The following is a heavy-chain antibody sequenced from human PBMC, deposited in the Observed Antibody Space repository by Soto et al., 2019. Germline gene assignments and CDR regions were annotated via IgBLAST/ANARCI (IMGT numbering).Heavy chain of an antibody. J-gene: IGHJ4*02. CDR2: IYWDDDK. Sequence: QITLKESGPTLVKPTQTLTLTCTFSGFSLSTSGVGVGWIRQPPGKALEWLALIYWDDDKRYSPSLKSRLTITKDTSKNQVVLTMTNMDPVDTATSYCALSLIPNWGSRGAFDYWGQGTLVTVSS. CDR1: GFSLSTSGVG. V-gene: IGHV2-5*02. CDR3: ALSLIPNWGSRGAFDY. D-gene: IGHD7-27*01.